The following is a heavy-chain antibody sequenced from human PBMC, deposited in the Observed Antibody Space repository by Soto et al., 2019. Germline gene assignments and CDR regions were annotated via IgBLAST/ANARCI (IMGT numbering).Heavy chain of an antibody. CDR2: ITSGGRSI. J-gene: IGHJ4*02. Sequence: HPGGSLRLSCTASGFTFSDYEMNWVRQAPGKGLEWVSYITSGGRSIYYADSVKGRFIISRDNAENSLYLQMNSLRPEDTAVYYCVRRMASPDQWGQGTLVTVS. D-gene: IGHD2-15*01. CDR3: VRRMASPDQ. CDR1: GFTFSDYE. V-gene: IGHV3-48*03.